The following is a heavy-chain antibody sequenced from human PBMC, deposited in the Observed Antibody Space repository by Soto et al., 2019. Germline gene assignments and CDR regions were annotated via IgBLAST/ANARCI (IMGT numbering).Heavy chain of an antibody. CDR2: TYYRSKWYN. Sequence: KQSQTLSLTCAISGDSFSSNSAAWNWIRQSPSRGLEWLVRTYYRSKWYNDYAVSVKSRITTNTDTSKNKFSLQLNSVTPEDTAAYYCARDPAEQYWFDPWGQGTLVTVSS. J-gene: IGHJ5*02. V-gene: IGHV6-1*01. D-gene: IGHD6-19*01. CDR3: ARDPAEQYWFDP. CDR1: GDSFSSNSAA.